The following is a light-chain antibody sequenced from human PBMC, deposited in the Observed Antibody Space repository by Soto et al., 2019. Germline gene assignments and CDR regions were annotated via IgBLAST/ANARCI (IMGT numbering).Light chain of an antibody. CDR2: DVT. V-gene: IGLV2-14*03. Sequence: QSALTQPASVSGSPGQSITISCTGTSSDVGAYNHVSWYQQYPGKAPKVLIYDVTNRPSGVSNRFSGSKSGNTASLTISGLQAEDEADYYCSSYTTGTLEGFFGTGTKLTVL. J-gene: IGLJ1*01. CDR1: SSDVGAYNH. CDR3: SSYTTGTLEGF.